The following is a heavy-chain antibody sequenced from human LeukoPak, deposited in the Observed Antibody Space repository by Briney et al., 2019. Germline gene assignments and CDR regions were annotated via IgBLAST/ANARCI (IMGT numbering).Heavy chain of an antibody. CDR1: GYTFTSYG. CDR3: ARDQGNLTMVRGVTTPPDY. J-gene: IGHJ4*02. D-gene: IGHD3-10*01. V-gene: IGHV1-2*02. CDR2: INPNSGGT. Sequence: ASVKVSCKASGYTFTSYGISWVRQAPGQGLEWMGWINPNSGGTNYAQKFQGRVTMTRDTSISTAYMELSRLRSDDTAVYYCARDQGNLTMVRGVTTPPDYWGQGTLVTVSS.